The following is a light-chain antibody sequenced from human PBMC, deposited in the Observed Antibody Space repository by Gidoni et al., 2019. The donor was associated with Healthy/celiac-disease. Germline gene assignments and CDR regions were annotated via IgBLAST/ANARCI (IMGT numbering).Light chain of an antibody. CDR2: DVS. CDR3: SSYTSSSTLQV. V-gene: IGLV2-14*01. Sequence: QSALTQHASVSGSPGQSITISCTGTRSDVGGSNYDSWYQKHPVKAPKLRIYDVSNRPSGVANRFSGSKSGNTAALTISGLQAEDEADYYCSSYTSSSTLQVFGGGTKLTVL. CDR1: RSDVGGSNY. J-gene: IGLJ2*01.